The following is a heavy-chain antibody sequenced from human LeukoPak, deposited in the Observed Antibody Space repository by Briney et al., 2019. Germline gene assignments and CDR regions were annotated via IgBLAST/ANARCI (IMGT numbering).Heavy chain of an antibody. J-gene: IGHJ5*02. CDR2: VDPSDSYT. CDR3: ARQVYNWFDP. V-gene: IGHV5-10-1*01. CDR1: GYSFTSYW. D-gene: IGHD1-14*01. Sequence: GESLKISCKGSGYSFTSYWISWVRQMPGKGLEWMGRVDPSDSYTNYSPSFQGHVTISADKSISTPYLQWSSLKASDTAMYYCARQVYNWFDPWGQGTLVTVSS.